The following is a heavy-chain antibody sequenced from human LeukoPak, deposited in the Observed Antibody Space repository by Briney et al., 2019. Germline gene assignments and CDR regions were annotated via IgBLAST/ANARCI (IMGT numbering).Heavy chain of an antibody. CDR2: IKGDGTST. V-gene: IGHV3-74*01. J-gene: IGHJ4*02. CDR3: ARGLTALPRSTFDS. D-gene: IGHD2-2*01. Sequence: GGSLRLSCAASGFSFSSSWMHWGRQGPGKGLVSVSRIKGDGTSTTYADSVKGRFTISRDNAKNTLYLQMNSLRAEDTAIYYCARGLTALPRSTFDSWGQGTLVTVSS. CDR1: GFSFSSSW.